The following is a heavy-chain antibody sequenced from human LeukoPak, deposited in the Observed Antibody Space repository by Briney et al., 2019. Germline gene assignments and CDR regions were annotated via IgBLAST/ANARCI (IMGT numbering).Heavy chain of an antibody. CDR3: ARAGILQDYYYGMDV. CDR2: IYTSGST. V-gene: IGHV4-4*07. Sequence: SETLSLTCTVSGGSISSYYWSWIRQPAGKGLEGIGRIYTSGSTNYNPSLKSRVTMSVDTSKNQFSLKLSSVTAADTAVYYCARAGILQDYYYGMDVWGQGTTVTVSS. CDR1: GGSISSYY. J-gene: IGHJ6*02. D-gene: IGHD3-3*02.